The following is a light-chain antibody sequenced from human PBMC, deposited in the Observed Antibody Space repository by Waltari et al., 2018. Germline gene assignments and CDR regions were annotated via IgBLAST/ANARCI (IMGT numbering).Light chain of an antibody. Sequence: QSALTQPASVSGSPGQSITISCTGTSSDVGGYKYVSWYQQHPGKAPKLMIYDVSKRPSGVPNRVSGSKSGNTASLTISGLQAEDEADYFCSSYTSSSTYVFGTGTKVTVL. CDR3: SSYTSSSTYV. V-gene: IGLV2-14*01. CDR1: SSDVGGYKY. J-gene: IGLJ1*01. CDR2: DVS.